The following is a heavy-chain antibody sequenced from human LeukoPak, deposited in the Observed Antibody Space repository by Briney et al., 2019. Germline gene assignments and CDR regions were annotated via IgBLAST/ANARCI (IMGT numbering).Heavy chain of an antibody. J-gene: IGHJ6*03. D-gene: IGHD3-22*01. CDR3: ARTPYSSGRLRGYPYYYMDV. CDR2: SYYTGST. Sequence: KPSETLSLTCGVSGGSISPYYWTWIRQPPGKGLEWIGHSYYTGSTSYNSSLKSRLTISVDTSNHQLSLKLRSVTAADTAVYFCARTPYSSGRLRGYPYYYMDVWGKGTTVTVSS. V-gene: IGHV4-59*01. CDR1: GGSISPYY.